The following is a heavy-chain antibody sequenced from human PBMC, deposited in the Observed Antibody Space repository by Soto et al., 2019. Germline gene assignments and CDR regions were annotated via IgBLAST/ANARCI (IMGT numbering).Heavy chain of an antibody. CDR1: GFTFSSYW. V-gene: IGHV3-7*01. CDR2: IKQDGSKK. J-gene: IGHJ2*01. Sequence: EVQLVESGGGLVQPGGSLRLSCAASGFTFSSYWMPWVRQSPGKGLEWVANIKQDGSKKYYVDSVKGRFTISRANAKNSLYLQMNSLRAEDTAVYYCAKRVWYFDLWGRGTLVTVSS. CDR3: AKRVWYFDL.